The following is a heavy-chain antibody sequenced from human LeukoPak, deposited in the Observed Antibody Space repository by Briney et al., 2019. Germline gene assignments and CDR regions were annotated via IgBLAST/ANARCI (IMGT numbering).Heavy chain of an antibody. V-gene: IGHV4-59*01. D-gene: IGHD2-2*01. J-gene: IGHJ4*02. CDR2: IYYSGNT. Sequence: PSETLSLTCTVSGGSISSYYWSWIRQPPGKGLEWIGYIYYSGNTNYNPSLKSRVTISVDTSKNQFSLKLSSVTAADTAVYYCAREETRYCSSTSCYGGVFHYWGQGTLVTVSS. CDR3: AREETRYCSSTSCYGGVFHY. CDR1: GGSISSYY.